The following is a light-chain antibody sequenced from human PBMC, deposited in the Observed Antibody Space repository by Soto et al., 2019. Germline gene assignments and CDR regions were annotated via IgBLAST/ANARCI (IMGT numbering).Light chain of an antibody. J-gene: IGLJ1*01. CDR1: SSNIGAGYD. CDR2: GDT. V-gene: IGLV1-40*01. CDR3: CSYAGSSTFGV. Sequence: QSVLTQPPSVSGAPGQRVTISCTGISSNIGAGYDVHWYQKLPGTAPKLLIYGDTNRPSGVPDRFSGSKSGRSASLALTGLQAEDEADYYCCSYAGSSTFGVFGTGTKVTVL.